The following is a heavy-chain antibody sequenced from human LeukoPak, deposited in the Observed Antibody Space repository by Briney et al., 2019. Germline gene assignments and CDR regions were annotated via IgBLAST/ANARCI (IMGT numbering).Heavy chain of an antibody. CDR3: ARGLGELSFKEYYFDY. D-gene: IGHD3-16*02. Sequence: GGSLRLSCAASGFTFSSYSMNWVRQAPGKGLEWVSSISSSSSYIYYADSVKGRFTISRDNAKNSLYLQMNSLRAEDTAVYYCARGLGELSFKEYYFDYWGQGTLVTVSS. CDR2: ISSSSSYI. J-gene: IGHJ4*02. V-gene: IGHV3-21*01. CDR1: GFTFSSYS.